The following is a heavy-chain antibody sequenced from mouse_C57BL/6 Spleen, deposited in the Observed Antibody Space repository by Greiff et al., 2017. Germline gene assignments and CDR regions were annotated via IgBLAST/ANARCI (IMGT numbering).Heavy chain of an antibody. CDR3: AREYYGSSFYWYFDV. J-gene: IGHJ1*03. CDR2: ISSGSSTI. Sequence: DVKLQESGGGLVKPGGSLKLSCAASGFTFSDYGMHWVRQAPEKGLEWVAYISSGSSTIYYADTVKGRFTISRDNAKNTLFLQMTSLRSEDTAMYYCAREYYGSSFYWYFDVWGTGTTVTVSS. CDR1: GFTFSDYG. V-gene: IGHV5-17*01. D-gene: IGHD1-1*01.